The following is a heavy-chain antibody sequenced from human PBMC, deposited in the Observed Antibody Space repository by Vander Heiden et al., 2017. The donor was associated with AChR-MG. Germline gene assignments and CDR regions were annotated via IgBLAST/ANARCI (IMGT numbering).Heavy chain of an antibody. Sequence: EVQLLESGGGLVQPGESLRLSCAASGFNTFANFAINWVRQAPGRGLEWVSLISSSGAATYYADSVKGRFTISRDNSKNTLSLHMNSLRADDTAVYYCAKTFFYGSGTLDFPLFGLDVWGQGTTVTVSS. CDR3: AKTFFYGSGTLDFPLFGLDV. CDR1: GFNTFANFA. CDR2: ISSSGAAT. V-gene: IGHV3-23*01. D-gene: IGHD3-10*01. J-gene: IGHJ6*02.